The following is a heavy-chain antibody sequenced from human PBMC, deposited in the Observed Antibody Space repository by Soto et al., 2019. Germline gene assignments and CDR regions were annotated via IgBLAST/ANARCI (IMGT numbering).Heavy chain of an antibody. V-gene: IGHV1-18*01. D-gene: IGHD6-19*01. CDR3: ARIHSSGWYLDYYYYGMDV. Sequence: ASVKVSCKASGYTFTSYGISWVRQAPGQGLEWMGWISAYNGNTNYAQKLQGRVTMTTDTSTSTAYMELRSLRSDDTAVYYCARIHSSGWYLDYYYYGMDVWGQGTTVTVSS. CDR1: GYTFTSYG. J-gene: IGHJ6*02. CDR2: ISAYNGNT.